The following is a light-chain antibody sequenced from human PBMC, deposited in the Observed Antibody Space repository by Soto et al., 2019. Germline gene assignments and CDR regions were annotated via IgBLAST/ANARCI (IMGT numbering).Light chain of an antibody. Sequence: DIQMTQSPSSLSASVGDRVTITCRASQSISSYLNWYQQKPGKAPKLLIYDPSSLQSGVPSRISGSGSGTDVTLRIISLQQEDFSAYYCQQSYSTPPITFGQGTRLEIK. CDR2: DPS. J-gene: IGKJ5*01. CDR1: QSISSY. CDR3: QQSYSTPPIT. V-gene: IGKV1-39*01.